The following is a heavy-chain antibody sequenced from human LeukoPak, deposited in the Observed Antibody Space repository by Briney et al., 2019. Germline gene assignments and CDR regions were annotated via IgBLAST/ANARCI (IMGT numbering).Heavy chain of an antibody. J-gene: IGHJ4*02. Sequence: ASVNVSCKASGYTFTGYYMHWVRQAPGQGLEWMGWINPNSGGTNYAQKFQGRVTMTRDTSISTAYMELSRLRSDDMAVYYCARVPRYSSGWYVLDYWGQGTLVTVSS. CDR1: GYTFTGYY. D-gene: IGHD6-19*01. CDR3: ARVPRYSSGWYVLDY. V-gene: IGHV1-2*02. CDR2: INPNSGGT.